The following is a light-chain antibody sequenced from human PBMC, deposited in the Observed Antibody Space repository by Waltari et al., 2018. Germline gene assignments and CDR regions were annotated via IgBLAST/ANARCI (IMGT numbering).Light chain of an antibody. V-gene: IGKV1D-8*01. CDR3: QQYYSSLPT. CDR2: AAS. Sequence: TWMPRPQSFLTALTGDRVTTSCRMSQGISSYLAWYQQKPGKAPELLIYAASTLQSGVPSRFSGSGSGTDFTLTISCLQSEDFATYYCQQYYSSLPTFGQGTKLEIK. J-gene: IGKJ2*01. CDR1: QGISSY.